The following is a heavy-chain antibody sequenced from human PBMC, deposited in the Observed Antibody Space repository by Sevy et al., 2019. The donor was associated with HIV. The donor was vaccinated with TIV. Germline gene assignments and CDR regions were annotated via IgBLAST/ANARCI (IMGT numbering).Heavy chain of an antibody. V-gene: IGHV3-23*01. CDR1: GFIFSKFA. Sequence: GGSLRLSCAASGFIFSKFALSWVRQAPGRGLEWVSAMSGNDGSTYYAASVKGRFTISRDISENMWYLQMNSLSAEDTAVYYCAKDFSYGGNSWNFDFWGQGTLVTVSS. J-gene: IGHJ4*02. D-gene: IGHD4-17*01. CDR2: MSGNDGST. CDR3: AKDFSYGGNSWNFDF.